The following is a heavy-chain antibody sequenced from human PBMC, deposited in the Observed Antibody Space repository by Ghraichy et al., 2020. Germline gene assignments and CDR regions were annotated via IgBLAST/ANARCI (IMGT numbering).Heavy chain of an antibody. CDR3: ARDLSLGNPGGFDF. V-gene: IGHV3-21*01. D-gene: IGHD7-27*01. J-gene: IGHJ3*01. CDR2: ISSTSDYI. Sequence: LSLTCAASGFIFRRYSMNWVSQAPGKGLEWVSTISSTSDYIYYADSVNGRFTISRDNAKNSVYLQMNSLGAEDTAVYYCARDLSLGNPGGFDFWGQGTTVIVSS. CDR1: GFIFRRYS.